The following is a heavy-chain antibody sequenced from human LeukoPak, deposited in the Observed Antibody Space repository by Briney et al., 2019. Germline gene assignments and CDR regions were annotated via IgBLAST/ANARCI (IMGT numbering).Heavy chain of an antibody. J-gene: IGHJ4*02. V-gene: IGHV4-39*01. CDR3: ATAPHTRRVVFDH. Sequence: SETLSLTCTVSGGSISSSSYYWGCIRQPPGKGLECIGSIYYSGSTYYNPSLKSRVTISVDTSKNQFSLKLSSVTAADTAVYYCATAPHTRRVVFDHWGQGTLVTVSS. CDR2: IYYSGST. CDR1: GGSISSSSYY. D-gene: IGHD2-15*01.